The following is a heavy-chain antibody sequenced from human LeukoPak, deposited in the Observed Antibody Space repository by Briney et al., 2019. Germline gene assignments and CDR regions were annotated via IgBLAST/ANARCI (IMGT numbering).Heavy chain of an antibody. J-gene: IGHJ4*02. D-gene: IGHD2-15*01. CDR2: INPSDDST. V-gene: IGHV1-46*01. Sequence: ASVEVSCKASGYTFTSYFILWVRRAPGQGLEWMGIINPSDDSTSYARRIQGRVTMTRDTSTSTVYMELSSLRSEDTVVYYCARVYCSRGNCYSPGDYWGQRTLVTVSS. CDR3: ARVYCSRGNCYSPGDY. CDR1: GYTFTSYF.